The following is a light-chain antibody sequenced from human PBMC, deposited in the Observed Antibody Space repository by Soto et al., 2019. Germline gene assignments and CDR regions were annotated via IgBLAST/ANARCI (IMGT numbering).Light chain of an antibody. V-gene: IGKV3-15*01. CDR1: QSVSTE. J-gene: IGKJ1*01. Sequence: IVMTQSPATLSMSPGERATLSCRASQSVSTELAWYQQKAGQAPRLLIYDASTRATGIPARVSGSGSGTEFTLSISSLQSEDFAVYYCQQYKKWPLTFGQGTKVEIK. CDR2: DAS. CDR3: QQYKKWPLT.